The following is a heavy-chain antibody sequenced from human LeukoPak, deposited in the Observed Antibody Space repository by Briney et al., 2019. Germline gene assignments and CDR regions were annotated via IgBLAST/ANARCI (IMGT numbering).Heavy chain of an antibody. CDR3: ARLYSGSYVDY. Sequence: PSETLSLTCTVSGGSISSGSYYWSWIRQPAGKGLEWIGRIYTSGSTNYNPSLKSRVTISVDTSKNQFSLKLSSVTAADTAVYYCARLYSGSYVDYWGQGTLVTVSS. CDR2: IYTSGST. D-gene: IGHD1-26*01. V-gene: IGHV4-61*02. J-gene: IGHJ4*02. CDR1: GGSISSGSYY.